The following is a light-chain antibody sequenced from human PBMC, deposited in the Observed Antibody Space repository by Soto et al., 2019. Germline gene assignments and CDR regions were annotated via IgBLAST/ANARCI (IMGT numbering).Light chain of an antibody. J-gene: IGKJ4*01. CDR2: GAS. CDR1: QSITTF. V-gene: IGKV1-39*01. Sequence: DIQLTQSPSSLSASVGDRVTITCRTSQSITTFLNWYQQRPGKAPKLLIFGASTLQSGVPSRFSGSGSGTDFTLTINSLQPEDFATYYCQQIYSIPVTFGGGTKVEIK. CDR3: QQIYSIPVT.